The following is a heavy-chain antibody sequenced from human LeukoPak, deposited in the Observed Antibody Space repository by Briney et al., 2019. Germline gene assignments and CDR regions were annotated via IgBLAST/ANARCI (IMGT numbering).Heavy chain of an antibody. CDR1: GFSVSSNG. CDR3: ARDESFGSGSYSRY. J-gene: IGHJ4*02. CDR2: ISVNGEIA. D-gene: IGHD3-10*01. V-gene: IGHV3-23*01. Sequence: PGGSLRLSCAVSGFSVSSNGMSWVRQAPGKGLEWISAISVNGEIAYYAASVKGRFIISRDNSKNTLYLQMNSLRAEDTAVYYCARDESFGSGSYSRYWGQGTLVTVSS.